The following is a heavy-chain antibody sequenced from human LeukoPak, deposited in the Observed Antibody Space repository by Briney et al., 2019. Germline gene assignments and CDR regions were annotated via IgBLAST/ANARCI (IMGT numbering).Heavy chain of an antibody. CDR3: AKWGDYDVLTGYYVSDF. CDR2: ISGRSDNT. CDR1: GFIFSNSA. Sequence: GSLRLSCAASGFIFSNSAMYWVRQAPGKGLEWVSAISGRSDNTYYADSVKGRFTLSRDSSKNTLYLQMNSLRADDTAVYYCAKWGDYDVLTGYYVSDFWGQGTLVTVSS. D-gene: IGHD3-9*01. J-gene: IGHJ4*02. V-gene: IGHV3-23*01.